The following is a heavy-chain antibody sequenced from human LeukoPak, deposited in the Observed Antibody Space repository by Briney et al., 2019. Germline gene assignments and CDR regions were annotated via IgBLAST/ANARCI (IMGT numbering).Heavy chain of an antibody. Sequence: PGGSLRLSCAASGFTFSSYAMSWVRQAPGKGLEWGSAISGSGGSTYYADSVKGPFTISRDNSKNTVYLQMNSLRAEDTAVYYCAKAQFDFWSGSGAYYYYGMDVWGQGTTVTVSS. CDR3: AKAQFDFWSGSGAYYYYGMDV. D-gene: IGHD3-3*01. V-gene: IGHV3-23*01. J-gene: IGHJ6*02. CDR1: GFTFSSYA. CDR2: ISGSGGST.